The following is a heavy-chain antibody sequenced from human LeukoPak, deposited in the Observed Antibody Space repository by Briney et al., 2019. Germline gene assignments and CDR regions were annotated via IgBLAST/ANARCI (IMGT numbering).Heavy chain of an antibody. J-gene: IGHJ4*02. CDR1: GGSLSSYY. CDR2: IYYSGST. CDR3: ARLGGYGYFDY. D-gene: IGHD5-12*01. V-gene: IGHV4-59*01. Sequence: KPSETLFLTCTVSGGSLSSYYWGWIRQPPGEGLEWIGYIYYSGSTNYNPSLKSRVTISVDTSKSQFSLKLSSVTAADTAVYYCARLGGYGYFDYWGQGTLVTVSS.